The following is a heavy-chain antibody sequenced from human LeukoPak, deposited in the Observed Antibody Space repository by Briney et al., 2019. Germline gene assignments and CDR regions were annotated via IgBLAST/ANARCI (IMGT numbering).Heavy chain of an antibody. CDR3: ARLSPYLGSGSSAFPDDF. CDR1: GGPISSSPYY. J-gene: IGHJ4*02. Sequence: SETLSLTCTVSGGPISSSPYYWGWIRQPPGKGLEWIGSISYSGSTFYNPSLKSRLTISVDTSKNQFSLKLSSLTAADSAVFYCARLSPYLGSGSSAFPDDFWGQGTLVTVSS. D-gene: IGHD3-10*01. CDR2: ISYSGST. V-gene: IGHV4-39*01.